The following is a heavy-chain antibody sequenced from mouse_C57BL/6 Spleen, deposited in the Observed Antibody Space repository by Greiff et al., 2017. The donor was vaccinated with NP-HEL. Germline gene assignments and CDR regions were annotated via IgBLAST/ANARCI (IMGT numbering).Heavy chain of an antibody. D-gene: IGHD1-1*01. Sequence: VQLQQPGAELVRPGSSVKLSCKASGYTFTSYWMHWVKQRPIQGLEWIGNIDPSDSETHYNQKFKGKATLTVDTSSSTAYMQLSSLTSEDSAVYYCARSYYYGSSYDYWGQGTTLTVSS. J-gene: IGHJ2*01. CDR2: IDPSDSET. CDR1: GYTFTSYW. V-gene: IGHV1-52*01. CDR3: ARSYYYGSSYDY.